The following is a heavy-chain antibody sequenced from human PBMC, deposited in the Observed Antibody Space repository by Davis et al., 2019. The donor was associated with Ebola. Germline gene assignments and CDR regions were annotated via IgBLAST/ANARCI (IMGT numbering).Heavy chain of an antibody. Sequence: GESLKISCAASGFTFTTAWMSWVRQAPGKGLEWVGRIKSKVSGGTISYAAPVKGRFSISRDDSKNTLHLQMNSLKSEDTAMYYCMSRGLVSATDEAFDIWGQGTVVTVSS. CDR3: MSRGLVSATDEAFDI. CDR1: GFTFTTAW. D-gene: IGHD1-1*01. J-gene: IGHJ3*02. V-gene: IGHV3-15*05. CDR2: IKSKVSGGTI.